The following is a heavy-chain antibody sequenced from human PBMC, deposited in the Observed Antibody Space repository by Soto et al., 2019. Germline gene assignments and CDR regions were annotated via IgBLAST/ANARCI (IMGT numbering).Heavy chain of an antibody. V-gene: IGHV4-38-2*01. CDR2: IYHSGST. Sequence: PSETLSLTCAVSGYSISSGYYWGWIRQPPGKGLEWIGSIYHSGSTYYNPSLKSRVTISVDTSKNQFSLKLSSVTAADTAVYYCERVREVNIFDYWGQGTLVTVYS. CDR3: ERVREVNIFDY. CDR1: GYSISSGYY. D-gene: IGHD4-4*01. J-gene: IGHJ4*02.